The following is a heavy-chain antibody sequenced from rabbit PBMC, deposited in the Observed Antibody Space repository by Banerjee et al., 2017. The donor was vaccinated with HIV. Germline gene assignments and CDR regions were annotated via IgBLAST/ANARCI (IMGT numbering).Heavy chain of an antibody. Sequence: QSLEESGGGLVQPEGSLTLTCTASGFSFSSSYYMCWVRQAPGKGLEWIGYIDPVFGSTYYASWVNGRFTISSHNAQNTLYLQLNSLTAADTATYFCARGSGSIYDLWGQGTLVTVS. V-gene: IGHV1S40*01. CDR1: GFSFSSSYY. CDR3: ARGSGSIYDL. D-gene: IGHD8-1*01. CDR2: IDPVFGST. J-gene: IGHJ4*01.